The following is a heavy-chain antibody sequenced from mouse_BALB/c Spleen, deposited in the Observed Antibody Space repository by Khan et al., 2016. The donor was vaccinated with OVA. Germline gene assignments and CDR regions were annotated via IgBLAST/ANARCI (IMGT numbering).Heavy chain of an antibody. D-gene: IGHD2-10*01. Sequence: QIQLVQSGPELKKPGETVKISCKASGHSFTKYGMNWVKQAPGKGLKWMGWINNYTGEPTYADDYNGRFAFSLETSASTAYLQINNLKNEDTATCCCARPPYFSYVLDNWGQGTSVTVSS. CDR3: ARPPYFSYVLDN. CDR1: GHSFTKYG. J-gene: IGHJ4*01. CDR2: INNYTGEP. V-gene: IGHV9-3-1*01.